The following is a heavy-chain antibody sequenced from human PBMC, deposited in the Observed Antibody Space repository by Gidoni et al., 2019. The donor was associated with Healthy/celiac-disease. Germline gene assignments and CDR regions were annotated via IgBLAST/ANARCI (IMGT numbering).Heavy chain of an antibody. J-gene: IGHJ5*02. V-gene: IGHV5-10-1*03. CDR2: IDPSDSYT. Sequence: EVQLVQSGAEVKKPGESLRISCKGSGYSFTSYWISRVRQMPGKGLEWMGRIDPSDSYTNYSPSFQGHVTISADKSISTAYLQWSSLKASDTAMYYCARQGEVVGELSGNWFDPWGQGTLVTVSS. CDR1: GYSFTSYW. CDR3: ARQGEVVGELSGNWFDP. D-gene: IGHD3-16*02.